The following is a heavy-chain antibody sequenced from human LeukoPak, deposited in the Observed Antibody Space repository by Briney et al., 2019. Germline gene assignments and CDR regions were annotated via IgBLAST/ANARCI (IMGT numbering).Heavy chain of an antibody. CDR2: ISGSGGST. J-gene: IGHJ4*02. Sequence: PGGSLRLSCAASGFTFSSYAMSWVRQAPGKGLEWVSAISGSGGSTYYADSVKGRFTISRDNAKNSLYLQMNSLRAEDTAVYYCARRRYYDSSGYYLWGQGTLVTVSS. CDR3: ARRRYYDSSGYYL. D-gene: IGHD3-22*01. V-gene: IGHV3-23*01. CDR1: GFTFSSYA.